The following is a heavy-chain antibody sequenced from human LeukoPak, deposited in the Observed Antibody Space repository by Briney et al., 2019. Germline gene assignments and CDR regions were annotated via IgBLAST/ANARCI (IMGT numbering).Heavy chain of an antibody. J-gene: IGHJ4*02. V-gene: IGHV3-23*01. Sequence: PGGSLRLSCAASGFTFSSYSMSWVRQAPGKGLEWVSAISGSGGTTYYTDSVRGRFTISRDNSKNTLDLQLNSLGAGDTAVYYCARRDAYDSSGTLFDYWGQGTLVTVSS. CDR3: ARRDAYDSSGTLFDY. CDR1: GFTFSSYS. D-gene: IGHD3-22*01. CDR2: ISGSGGTT.